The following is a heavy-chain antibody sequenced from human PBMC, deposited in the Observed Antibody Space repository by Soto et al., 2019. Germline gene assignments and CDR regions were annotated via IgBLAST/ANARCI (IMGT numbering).Heavy chain of an antibody. J-gene: IGHJ4*02. D-gene: IGHD2-2*01. CDR1: GYTFTSYA. Sequence: ASVKVSCKASGYTFTSYAMHWVRQAPGQRLEWMGWINAGNGNTKYSQKFQGRVTITRDTSASTAYMELSSLRSEDTAVYYCARGGYCSSTSCPGRLGYWGQGTLVTVSS. CDR2: INAGNGNT. CDR3: ARGGYCSSTSCPGRLGY. V-gene: IGHV1-3*01.